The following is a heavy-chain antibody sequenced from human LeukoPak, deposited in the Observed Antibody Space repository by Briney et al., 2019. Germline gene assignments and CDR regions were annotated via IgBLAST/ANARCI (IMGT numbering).Heavy chain of an antibody. CDR2: ITVYNGNT. CDR1: GYTFTSYP. J-gene: IGHJ4*02. Sequence: ASVNVSCKASGYTFTSYPISWVRQAPGQGLEWMGWITVYNGNTNYAQKLQGRVTMTTDTSTSTAYMELRSLRSDDTAVYYCARGYDYGDYVGDFDYWGQGTLVTVSS. V-gene: IGHV1-18*01. CDR3: ARGYDYGDYVGDFDY. D-gene: IGHD4-17*01.